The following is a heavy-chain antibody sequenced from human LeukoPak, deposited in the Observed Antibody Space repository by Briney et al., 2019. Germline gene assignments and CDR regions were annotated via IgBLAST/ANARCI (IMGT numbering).Heavy chain of an antibody. D-gene: IGHD3-3*01. Sequence: SETLSLTCTVSGGSISSYYWSWIRQPAGKGLEWIGRIYTSGSTNYNPSLKSRVTMSVDTSKNQFSLKLSSVTAADTAVYYCARDERNFWSGYYWLWFDPWGQGTLVTVSS. V-gene: IGHV4-4*07. CDR2: IYTSGST. CDR3: ARDERNFWSGYYWLWFDP. J-gene: IGHJ5*02. CDR1: GGSISSYY.